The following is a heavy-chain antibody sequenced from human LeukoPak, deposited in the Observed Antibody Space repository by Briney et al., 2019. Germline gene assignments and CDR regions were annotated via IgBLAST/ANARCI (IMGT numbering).Heavy chain of an antibody. D-gene: IGHD2-15*01. CDR3: ARSQGYCGGGSCYGWYFDL. J-gene: IGHJ2*01. V-gene: IGHV3-53*01. Sequence: GGSLRLSCAASGFTVSSNYMSWVRQAPGKGLEWVSVIYSVSSTYYADSVKGRFTISRDNSKNTLYLQMNSLRAEDTAVYYCARSQGYCGGGSCYGWYFDLWGRGTLVTVSS. CDR1: GFTVSSNY. CDR2: IYSVSST.